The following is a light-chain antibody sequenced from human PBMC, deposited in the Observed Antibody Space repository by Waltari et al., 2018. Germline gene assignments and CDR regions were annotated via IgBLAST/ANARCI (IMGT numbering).Light chain of an antibody. Sequence: EIVLTQSPGTLSMSPGEGATLSCRASQSVSSTYIAWYQQKPGQAPRLLIYASSSRDTGIPDRFSGSGSATDFTLTISRLEPEDFAVYYCQQYDGSPHTFGQGTKVEMK. J-gene: IGKJ1*01. CDR1: QSVSSTY. CDR3: QQYDGSPHT. CDR2: ASS. V-gene: IGKV3-20*01.